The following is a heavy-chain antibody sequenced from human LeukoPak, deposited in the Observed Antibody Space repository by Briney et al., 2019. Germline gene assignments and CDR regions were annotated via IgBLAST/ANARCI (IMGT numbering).Heavy chain of an antibody. J-gene: IGHJ4*02. D-gene: IGHD3-22*01. CDR2: INPNSGGT. CDR3: ASYDSSGHHFDY. V-gene: IGHV1-2*02. Sequence: ASVKVSCKASGCTFTGYYMHWVRQAPGQGLEWMGWINPNSGGTNYAQKFQGRVTMTRDTSISTAYMELSRLRSDDTAVYYCASYDSSGHHFDYWGQGTLVTVSS. CDR1: GCTFTGYY.